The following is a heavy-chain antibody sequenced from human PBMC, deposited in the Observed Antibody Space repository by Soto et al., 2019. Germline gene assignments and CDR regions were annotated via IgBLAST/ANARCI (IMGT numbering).Heavy chain of an antibody. CDR2: ISYDGSNK. Sequence: GESLKISCAASGFTFSSYGMHWVRQAPGKGLEWVAVISYDGSNKYYADSVKGRFTISRDNSKNTLYLQMNSLRAEDTAVYYCAKVLEGGVRFLARRNYYYYYGMDVWGQGTTVTVSS. V-gene: IGHV3-30*18. D-gene: IGHD3-3*01. J-gene: IGHJ6*02. CDR3: AKVLEGGVRFLARRNYYYYYGMDV. CDR1: GFTFSSYG.